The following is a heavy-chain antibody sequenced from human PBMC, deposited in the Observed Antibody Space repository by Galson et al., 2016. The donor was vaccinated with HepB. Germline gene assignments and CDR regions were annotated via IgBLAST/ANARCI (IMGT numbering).Heavy chain of an antibody. D-gene: IGHD6-19*01. CDR1: GFTFSTNA. Sequence: SLRLSCAASGFTFSTNAMNWVRQAPGKGLEWVSHISGKGDRTYYADSVKGRFTISRDTFKNTLFLQMNSLRVEDTAVHYCAKDLGLGWCEEMDYWGQGTLVTVSS. CDR3: AKDLGLGWCEEMDY. J-gene: IGHJ4*02. V-gene: IGHV3-23*01. CDR2: ISGKGDRT.